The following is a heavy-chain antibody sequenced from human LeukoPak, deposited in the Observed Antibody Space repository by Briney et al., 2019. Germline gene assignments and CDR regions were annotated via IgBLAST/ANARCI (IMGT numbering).Heavy chain of an antibody. CDR3: ARDRRSYGSGRYWFDP. Sequence: ASVKVSCKASGYTFTSYEINWVRQATGQGLEWMGWMNPNSGNTGYAQKFQGRVTMTRNTSISTAYMELSSLRSEDTAVYYCARDRRSYGSGRYWFDPWGQGTLVTVSS. CDR1: GYTFTSYE. CDR2: MNPNSGNT. V-gene: IGHV1-8*01. J-gene: IGHJ5*02. D-gene: IGHD3-10*01.